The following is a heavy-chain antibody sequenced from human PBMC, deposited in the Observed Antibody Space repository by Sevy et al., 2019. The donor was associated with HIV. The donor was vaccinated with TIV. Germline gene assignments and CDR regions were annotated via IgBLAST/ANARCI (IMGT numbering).Heavy chain of an antibody. CDR3: AKGLPRYSSGWPHYYYYGMDV. D-gene: IGHD6-19*01. V-gene: IGHV3-30*02. J-gene: IGHJ6*02. CDR1: GFTFSSYG. CDR2: IRYDGSNK. Sequence: GGSLRLSCAASGFTFSSYGMHWVRQAPGKGLEWVAFIRYDGSNKYYADSVKGRFTISRDNSKNTLYLQMNSLRAEDTAVYYCAKGLPRYSSGWPHYYYYGMDVWGQGTTVTVSS.